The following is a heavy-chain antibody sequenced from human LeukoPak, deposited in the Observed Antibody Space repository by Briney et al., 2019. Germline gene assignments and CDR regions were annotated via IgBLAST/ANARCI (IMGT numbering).Heavy chain of an antibody. D-gene: IGHD3-16*02. V-gene: IGHV3-23*01. CDR3: AKDSDDYVWGSYRYSPNFDY. Sequence: GGSLRLSCAASGFTVSSNYMSWVRQAPGKGLEWVSAISGSGGSTYYADSVKGRFTISRDNSKNTLYLQMNSLRAEDTAVYYCAKDSDDYVWGSYRYSPNFDYWGQGTLVTVSS. CDR2: ISGSGGST. J-gene: IGHJ4*02. CDR1: GFTVSSNY.